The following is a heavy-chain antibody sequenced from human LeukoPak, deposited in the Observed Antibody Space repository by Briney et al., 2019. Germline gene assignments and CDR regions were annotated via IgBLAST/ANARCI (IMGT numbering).Heavy chain of an antibody. CDR2: ISGSGGST. CDR1: GFTFSSYG. Sequence: GGSLRLSCAASGFTFSSYGMSWVRQAPGKGLEWVSAISGSGGSTYYADSVKGRFTISRDNSKNTLYLQMNSLRAEDTAVYYCAATGYSSSWYVFDYWGQGTLVTVSS. J-gene: IGHJ4*02. CDR3: AATGYSSSWYVFDY. V-gene: IGHV3-23*01. D-gene: IGHD6-13*01.